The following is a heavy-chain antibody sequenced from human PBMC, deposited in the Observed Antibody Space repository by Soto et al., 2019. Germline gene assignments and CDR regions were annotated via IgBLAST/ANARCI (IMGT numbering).Heavy chain of an antibody. CDR1: GFTVSSDY. CDR3: ARDRVEN. V-gene: IGHV3-66*01. J-gene: IGHJ4*02. CDR2: IYSDGST. Sequence: EVQLVESGGGLVQPGGSLRLSYAASGFTVSSDYMTWVRQAPGKGLEWVSVIYSDGSTYYTESAKGRFTISRDNSKNILFLQMNSLTVEDTAVYDCARDRVENWCQGTLVTVSS. D-gene: IGHD2-15*01.